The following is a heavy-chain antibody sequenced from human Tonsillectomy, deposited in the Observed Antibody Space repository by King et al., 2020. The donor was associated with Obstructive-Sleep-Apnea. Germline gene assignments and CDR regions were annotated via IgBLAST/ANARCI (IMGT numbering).Heavy chain of an antibody. D-gene: IGHD3-10*01. J-gene: IGHJ4*02. CDR3: AVGLDYYGSGSYGY. Sequence: VQLVESGGGLVKPGGSLRLSCAASGFTFRDYYMSWIRQAAGKGLEWVSYISSSSSYTKYADSVKGRFTLSRDNAKNSLYLQMNSLRAEDTAVYYCAVGLDYYGSGSYGYWGQGTLVTVSS. CDR1: GFTFRDYY. CDR2: ISSSSSYT. V-gene: IGHV3-11*06.